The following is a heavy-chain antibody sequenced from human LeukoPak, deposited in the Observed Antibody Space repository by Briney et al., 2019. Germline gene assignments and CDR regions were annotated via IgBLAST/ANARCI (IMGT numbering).Heavy chain of an antibody. Sequence: GGSLRLSCAASGFTFSYYSMNWVRKAPGKGLEWVSVIYSGGSTYYADSVKGRFTISRDNSKNTLYLQMNSLRAEDTAVYYCARTGIAAAGTPFDYWGQGTLVTVSS. J-gene: IGHJ4*02. V-gene: IGHV3-53*01. D-gene: IGHD6-13*01. CDR2: IYSGGST. CDR3: ARTGIAAAGTPFDY. CDR1: GFTFSYYS.